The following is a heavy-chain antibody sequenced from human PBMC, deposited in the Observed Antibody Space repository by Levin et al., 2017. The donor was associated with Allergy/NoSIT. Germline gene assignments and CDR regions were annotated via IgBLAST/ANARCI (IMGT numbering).Heavy chain of an antibody. D-gene: IGHD3-22*01. V-gene: IGHV3-15*01. CDR1: GFPFSNTW. CDR2: IKSKSDGGTT. J-gene: IGHJ4*02. CDR3: TPAVIDSDF. Sequence: GGSLRLSCAASGFPFSNTWMSWVRQAPGKGLEWVGRIKSKSDGGTTDYAAPLKGRFTISRDDSKNTLYLQLNSLKTEDTAVYYCTPAVIDSDFWGQGTLVTVSS.